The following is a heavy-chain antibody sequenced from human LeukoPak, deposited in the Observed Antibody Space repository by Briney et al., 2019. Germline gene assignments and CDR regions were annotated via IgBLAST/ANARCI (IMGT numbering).Heavy chain of an antibody. D-gene: IGHD6-13*01. Sequence: GGSLRLSCAASGFTFSSYSMNWVRQAPGKGLEWVSSISSSSTYIYYADSVKGRFTVSRDNAKNSLYLQMNSLRAEDTAVHFCASQYTSSRIFDDWGQGTLVTVSS. CDR2: ISSSSTYI. CDR3: ASQYTSSRIFDD. CDR1: GFTFSSYS. J-gene: IGHJ4*02. V-gene: IGHV3-21*01.